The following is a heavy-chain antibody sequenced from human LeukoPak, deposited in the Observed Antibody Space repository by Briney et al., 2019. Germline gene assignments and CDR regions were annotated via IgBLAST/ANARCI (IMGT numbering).Heavy chain of an antibody. CDR2: FDPEDGET. CDR3: ATLTDYFDY. Sequence: ASVTVSFKVSGYTLTELSMHWVRQAPGKGLEWMGGFDPEDGETIYAQKFQGRVTMTEDTFTDTAYMELSSLRSEDTAVYYCATLTDYFDYWGQGTLVTVSS. J-gene: IGHJ4*02. V-gene: IGHV1-24*01. CDR1: GYTLTELS.